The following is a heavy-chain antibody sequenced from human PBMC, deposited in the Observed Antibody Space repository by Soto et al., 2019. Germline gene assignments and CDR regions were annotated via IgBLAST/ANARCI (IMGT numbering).Heavy chain of an antibody. V-gene: IGHV4-31*03. Sequence: PSETLSLTCTVSGGSISSGGYYWSWIRQHPGKGLEWIGYIYYSGSTYYNPSLKSRVTISVDTSKNQFSLKLSSVTAADTAVYYCAGGYGGSRVCGARGHFDYWGQGTLVTVSS. CDR2: IYYSGST. CDR3: AGGYGGSRVCGARGHFDY. J-gene: IGHJ4*02. CDR1: GGSISSGGYY. D-gene: IGHD2-15*01.